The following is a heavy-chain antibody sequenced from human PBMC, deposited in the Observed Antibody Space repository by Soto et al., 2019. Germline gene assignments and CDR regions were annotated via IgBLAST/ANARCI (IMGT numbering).Heavy chain of an antibody. J-gene: IGHJ6*03. CDR3: ARHAHYDFWSGYSPAPFYYYYMDV. V-gene: IGHV4-59*08. CDR1: GGSISSYY. Sequence: QVQLQESGPGLVKPSETLSLTCTVSGGSISSYYWSWIRQPPGKGLEWIGYIYYSGSTNYNPSLKTRVNPSVDTSMNQFSLKLSSVTAADTAVYYCARHAHYDFWSGYSPAPFYYYYMDVWGKGTTVTVSS. D-gene: IGHD3-3*01. CDR2: IYYSGST.